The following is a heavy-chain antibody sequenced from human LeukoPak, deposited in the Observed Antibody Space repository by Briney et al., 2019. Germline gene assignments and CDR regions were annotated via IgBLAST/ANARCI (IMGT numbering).Heavy chain of an antibody. Sequence: SETLSLTCTVSGGSISSSSYYWGWIRQPPGKGLEWIGSIYYSGSTYYNPSLKSRVTISVDTSKNQFSLKLSSVTAADTAVYYCARVDSKFRVSRGQTDFDPWGQGTLVTVSS. D-gene: IGHD2-2*03. CDR3: ARVDSKFRVSRGQTDFDP. J-gene: IGHJ5*02. V-gene: IGHV4-39*07. CDR1: GGSISSSSYY. CDR2: IYYSGST.